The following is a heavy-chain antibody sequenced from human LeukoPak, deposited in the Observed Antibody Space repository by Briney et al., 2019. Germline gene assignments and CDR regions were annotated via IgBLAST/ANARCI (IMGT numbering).Heavy chain of an antibody. V-gene: IGHV4-39*07. D-gene: IGHD3-22*01. J-gene: IGHJ4*02. CDR3: ARNIYYYDSSGYYYAFDC. CDR2: IYYSGST. Sequence: SETLSLTCTVSGGSISSSSYYWDWLRQPPGKGLEWIGSIYYSGSTYYNPSRKSRVTISVDTSKNQFSLKLSSVTAADTAVYYCARNIYYYDSSGYYYAFDCWGQGTLVTVSS. CDR1: GGSISSSSYY.